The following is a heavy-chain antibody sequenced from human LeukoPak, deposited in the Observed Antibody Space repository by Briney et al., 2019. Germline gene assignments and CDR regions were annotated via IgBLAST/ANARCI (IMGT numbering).Heavy chain of an antibody. Sequence: ASVKVSCKASGYTFTGYYMHWVRQAPGQGLEWMGWINPNSGGTNYAQKFQGWVTMTRDTSISTAYMELSRLRSDDTAVYYCARGMGGDGGIDYFDYWGQGTLVTVSS. V-gene: IGHV1-2*04. CDR1: GYTFTGYY. J-gene: IGHJ4*02. CDR2: INPNSGGT. D-gene: IGHD2-21*02. CDR3: ARGMGGDGGIDYFDY.